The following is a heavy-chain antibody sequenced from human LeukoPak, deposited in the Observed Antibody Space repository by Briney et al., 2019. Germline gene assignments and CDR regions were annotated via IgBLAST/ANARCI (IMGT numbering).Heavy chain of an antibody. J-gene: IGHJ4*02. Sequence: PGGSLRLSCAASGFTVSSNYMSWVRQAPGKGLEWVSVIYSGGSTYYADSVKGRFTISRDNSKNTLYPQMNSLRAEDTAVYYCARVSSFGAPADYGGQEPLVPVSS. D-gene: IGHD3-10*01. V-gene: IGHV3-53*01. CDR3: ARVSSFGAPADY. CDR2: IYSGGST. CDR1: GFTVSSNY.